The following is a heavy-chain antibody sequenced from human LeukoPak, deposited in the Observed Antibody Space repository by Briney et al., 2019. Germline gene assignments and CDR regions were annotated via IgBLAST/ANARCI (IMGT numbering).Heavy chain of an antibody. J-gene: IGHJ4*02. V-gene: IGHV3-74*01. D-gene: IGHD3-22*01. CDR2: INGDGSIT. CDR1: GFTFTSYA. Sequence: GGSLRLSCAASGFTFTSYAMTWVRQAPGKGLVWVSRINGDGSITSYAESVKGRFIISRDNAKNTVYLQMNSLSAEDTAVYYCARDLELTYYDSSGHDYWGQGTLVTVSS. CDR3: ARDLELTYYDSSGHDY.